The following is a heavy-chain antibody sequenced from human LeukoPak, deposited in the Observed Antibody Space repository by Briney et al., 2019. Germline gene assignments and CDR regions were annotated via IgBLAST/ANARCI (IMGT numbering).Heavy chain of an antibody. D-gene: IGHD6-13*01. V-gene: IGHV3-74*01. CDR2: ISNDGSTR. CDR1: GFTFRNYW. Sequence: GGSLRLSCAASGFTFRNYWMHWVRQGQGKGLVWDSRISNDGSTRHYADSVKGRFTISRDNSKNMMYLQMNSLRAEDTAVYYCASASSHRIAAGGDYWGHGTLVTVSS. J-gene: IGHJ4*01. CDR3: ASASSHRIAAGGDY.